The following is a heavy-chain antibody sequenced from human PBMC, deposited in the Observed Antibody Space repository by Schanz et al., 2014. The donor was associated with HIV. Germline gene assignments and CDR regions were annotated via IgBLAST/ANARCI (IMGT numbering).Heavy chain of an antibody. Sequence: QVQLVQSGAEVKKPGASVKVSCKASGYTFTSYDINWVRQATGQGLEWMGWMNPNSGNTGYAQKFQRRVTMTRNTSTSTVYMELSSLRSEDTAVYYCARGGRPSIAARHGMDVWGQGTTVTVSS. V-gene: IGHV1-8*01. D-gene: IGHD6-6*01. J-gene: IGHJ6*02. CDR2: MNPNSGNT. CDR1: GYTFTSYD. CDR3: ARGGRPSIAARHGMDV.